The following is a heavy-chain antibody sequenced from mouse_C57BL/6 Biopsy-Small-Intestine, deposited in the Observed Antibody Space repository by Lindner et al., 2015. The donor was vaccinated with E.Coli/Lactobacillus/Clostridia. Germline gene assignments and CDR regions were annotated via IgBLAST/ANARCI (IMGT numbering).Heavy chain of an antibody. CDR1: GYTYNSYY. CDR2: ISAYNGVT. Sequence: SVKVSCKASGYTYNSYYINWVRQAPGQGLEWIGWISAYNGVTKYTQKFQGRVTMTTDTSTSTAHMELRSLTSDDTAVYYCARGGVDISGDWFDPWGQGTLVTVSS. CDR3: ARGGVDISGDWFDP. V-gene: IGHV1-20*01. D-gene: IGHD2-2*01. J-gene: IGHJ4*01.